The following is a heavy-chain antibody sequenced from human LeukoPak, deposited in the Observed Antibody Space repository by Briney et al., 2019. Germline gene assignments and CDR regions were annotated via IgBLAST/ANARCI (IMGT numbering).Heavy chain of an antibody. CDR3: ARDGLYSGYGDS. V-gene: IGHV3-7*01. Sequence: GGSLRLSCAASGFTFSSQWMSWVRQAPGKGLEWVANVNQGGTEKYYVDSVKGRFTISRDNAENSLYLQMNSLRAEDTAMYYCARDGLYSGYGDSWGQGTLVTVSS. D-gene: IGHD5-12*01. CDR1: GFTFSSQW. CDR2: VNQGGTEK. J-gene: IGHJ4*02.